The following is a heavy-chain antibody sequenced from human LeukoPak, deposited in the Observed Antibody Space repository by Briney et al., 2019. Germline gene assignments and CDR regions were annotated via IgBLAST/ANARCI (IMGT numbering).Heavy chain of an antibody. CDR3: ARDCPDYYYYYYMDV. J-gene: IGHJ6*03. V-gene: IGHV3-7*01. CDR2: IKQDGSEK. Sequence: GGSLRLSCAASGFTFSSYWMSWVRQAPGKGLEWVANIKQDGSEKYYVDSVKGRFTISRDNAKNSLYLQMNSLRAEDTAVYYCARDCPDYYYYYYMDVWGKGTTVTVSS. CDR1: GFTFSSYW.